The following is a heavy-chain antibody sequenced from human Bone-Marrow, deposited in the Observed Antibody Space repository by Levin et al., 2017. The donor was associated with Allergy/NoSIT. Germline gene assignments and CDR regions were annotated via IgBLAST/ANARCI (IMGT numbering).Heavy chain of an antibody. D-gene: IGHD1-26*01. Sequence: PSETLSLTCAVSRDSISGNYWWSWFRQPPGKGLEWIGEVFDAGATNYNPSLKSRVTISIDDSKTHISLNFGSVTGADTAVYYCAGNVGRGGYFDFWGQGARVTVSS. CDR1: RDSISGNYW. CDR2: VFDAGAT. V-gene: IGHV4-4*02. J-gene: IGHJ4*02. CDR3: AGNVGRGGYFDF.